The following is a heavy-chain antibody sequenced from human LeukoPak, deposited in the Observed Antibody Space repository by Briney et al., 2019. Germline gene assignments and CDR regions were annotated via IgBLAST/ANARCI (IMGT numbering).Heavy chain of an antibody. D-gene: IGHD3-22*01. V-gene: IGHV1-46*01. CDR2: INPSGGST. J-gene: IGHJ4*02. CDR1: GYTFTSYY. CDR3: ARVTTMMAPYYFDY. Sequence: ASVKVSCKASGYTFTSYYTHWVRQAPGQGLEWMGIINPSGGSTSYAQKFQGRVTMTRDTSISTAYMELSRLRSDDTAVYYCARVTTMMAPYYFDYWGQGTLVTVSS.